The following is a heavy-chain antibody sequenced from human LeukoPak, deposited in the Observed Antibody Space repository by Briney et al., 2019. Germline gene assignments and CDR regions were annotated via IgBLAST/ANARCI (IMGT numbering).Heavy chain of an antibody. V-gene: IGHV4-34*01. J-gene: IGHJ3*02. CDR2: INHSGST. CDR3: ARGRRRNYYDSSGYPAFDI. D-gene: IGHD3-22*01. CDR1: GGSFSGYY. Sequence: SETLSLTCAVYGGSFSGYYWSWIRQPPGKGLEWIGEINHSGSTNYNPSLKSRVTISVDTSKNQFSLKLSSVTAADTAVYYCARGRRRNYYDSSGYPAFDIWGQGTMVTVSS.